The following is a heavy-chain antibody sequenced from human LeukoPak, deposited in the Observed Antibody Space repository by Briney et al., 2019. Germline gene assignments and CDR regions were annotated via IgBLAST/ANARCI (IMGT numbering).Heavy chain of an antibody. J-gene: IGHJ4*02. V-gene: IGHV3-74*01. CDR3: ATVFDL. CDR1: GFTVTSNW. Sequence: GGSLRLSCAASGFTVTSNWIHWVRQAPGKGLVWVSRIDDAGSGTSYADSVKGRFTISRDTAKNTVYLQMNSLRVDNTAVYYCATVFDLWGQGTLVTVSS. CDR2: IDDAGSGT.